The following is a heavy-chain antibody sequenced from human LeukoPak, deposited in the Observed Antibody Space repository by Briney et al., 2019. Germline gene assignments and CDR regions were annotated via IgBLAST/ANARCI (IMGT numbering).Heavy chain of an antibody. V-gene: IGHV4-61*02. Sequence: SSGTLSLTCTVSGGSISSGSYYWSWIRQPAGKGLEWIGRIYTSGSTNYNPSLKSRVTISVDTSKNQFSLKLSSVTAADTAVYYCARERGSYYRIDYWGQGTLVTVSS. J-gene: IGHJ4*02. D-gene: IGHD1-26*01. CDR1: GGSISSGSYY. CDR3: ARERGSYYRIDY. CDR2: IYTSGST.